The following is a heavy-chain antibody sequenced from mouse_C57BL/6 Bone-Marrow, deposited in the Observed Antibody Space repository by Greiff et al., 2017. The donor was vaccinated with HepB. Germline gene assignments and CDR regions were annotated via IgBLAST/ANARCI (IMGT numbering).Heavy chain of an antibody. J-gene: IGHJ4*01. V-gene: IGHV5-17*01. CDR3: AYYSNYGGLYYAMDY. CDR1: GFTFSDYG. CDR2: ISSGSSTI. D-gene: IGHD2-5*01. Sequence: EVKVVESGGGLVKPGGSLKLSCAASGFTFSDYGMHWVRQAPEKGLEWVAYISSGSSTIYYADTVKGRFTISIDNANNTLFLQMTSLRSEDTAMYYCAYYSNYGGLYYAMDYWGQGTSVTVSS.